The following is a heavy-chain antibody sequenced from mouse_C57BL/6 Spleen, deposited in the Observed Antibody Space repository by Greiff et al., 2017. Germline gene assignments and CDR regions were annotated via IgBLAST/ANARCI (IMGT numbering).Heavy chain of an antibody. CDR2: ISYDGSN. Sequence: EVQLVESGPGLVKPSQSLSLTCSVTGYSITSGYYWNWIRQFPGNKLEWMGYISYDGSNNYNPSLKNRISITRDTSKNQFFLKLNSVTTEDTATYYCARSLAYWGQGTTLTVSS. V-gene: IGHV3-6*01. CDR3: ARSLAY. CDR1: GYSITSGYY. J-gene: IGHJ2*01.